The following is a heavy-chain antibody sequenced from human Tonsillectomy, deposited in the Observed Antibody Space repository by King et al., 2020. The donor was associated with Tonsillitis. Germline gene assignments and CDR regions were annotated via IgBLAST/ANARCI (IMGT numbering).Heavy chain of an antibody. CDR2: IYYSGST. CDR1: GGSISSGGYY. CDR3: ERSRYNWKEDFDY. D-gene: IGHD1-1*01. Sequence: QLQESGPGLVKPSQTLSLTCTVSGGSISSGGYYWSWIRQHPGKGLEWIGYIYYSGSTYYNPSLKSRVTISVDTSKNQFSLKLSSVTAADTAVYYCERSRYNWKEDFDYWGQRTLVTVSS. V-gene: IGHV4-31*03. J-gene: IGHJ4*02.